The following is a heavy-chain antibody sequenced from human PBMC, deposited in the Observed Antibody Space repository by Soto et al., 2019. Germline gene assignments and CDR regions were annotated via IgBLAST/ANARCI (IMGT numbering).Heavy chain of an antibody. J-gene: IGHJ4*02. CDR2: ISSSGSTI. V-gene: IGHV3-11*01. CDR1: GFTFSDYY. CDR3: ARYYSGLVGASFDY. D-gene: IGHD1-26*01. Sequence: TGGSLRLSCAASGFTFSDYYMSWIRQAPGRGLEWVSYISSSGSTIYYADSVKGRFTISRDNAKNSLYLQMNSLRAEDTAVYYCARYYSGLVGASFDYWGQGTLVTVSS.